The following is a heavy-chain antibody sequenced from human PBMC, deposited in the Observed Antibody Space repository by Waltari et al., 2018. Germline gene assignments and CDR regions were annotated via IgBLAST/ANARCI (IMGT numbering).Heavy chain of an antibody. D-gene: IGHD1-26*01. Sequence: QVQLVESGGGVVQPGGSLRLSCAASGFTFSSYGMHWVRQAPGKGLEWVAFIRYDGSNKYYADSVKGRFTISRDNSKNTLYQQMNSLRAEDTAVYYCARRSSGLDYWGQGTLVTVSS. CDR3: ARRSSGLDY. J-gene: IGHJ4*02. V-gene: IGHV3-30*02. CDR1: GFTFSSYG. CDR2: IRYDGSNK.